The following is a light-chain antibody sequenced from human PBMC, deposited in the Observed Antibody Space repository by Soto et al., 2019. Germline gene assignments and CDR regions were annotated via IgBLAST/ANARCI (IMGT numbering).Light chain of an antibody. V-gene: IGLV2-14*03. CDR3: SSYATGSTVV. J-gene: IGLJ1*01. Sequence: QSVLTQPASVSGSPGQSITISCTGTSSDVGGYNFVSWYQHHPGKAPKLIINDVTYRPSGVSNRFSGSKSGNTASLTISGLQAEDEADYYCSSYATGSTVVFGTGTKLTVL. CDR1: SSDVGGYNF. CDR2: DVT.